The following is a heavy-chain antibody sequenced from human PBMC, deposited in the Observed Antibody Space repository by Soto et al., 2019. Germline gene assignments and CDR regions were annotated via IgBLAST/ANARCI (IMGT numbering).Heavy chain of an antibody. V-gene: IGHV1-46*01. Sequence: ASVKVSCKASGYDFTNYYVQWVRQAPGQGLEWMGVVHPDGGHTTYAQRFQDRVTMTRDTFTSTIYMELSSLRSEDKAVYHCARGEIDYWGQGTLVTVSS. CDR1: GYDFTNYY. J-gene: IGHJ4*02. CDR3: ARGEIDY. CDR2: VHPDGGHT.